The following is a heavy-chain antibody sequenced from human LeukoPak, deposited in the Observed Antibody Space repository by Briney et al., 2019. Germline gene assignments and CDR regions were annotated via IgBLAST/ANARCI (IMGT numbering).Heavy chain of an antibody. V-gene: IGHV3-21*01. D-gene: IGHD3-9*01. Sequence: GGSLRLSCAASGFTFSSYSMNWVRQAPGKGLEWVSSISSSSSYIYYADSVKGRFTISRDNAKNSLYLQMNSLRAEDTAVYYCARDNRFDILTGYYTLNYFDYWGQGTLVTVSS. CDR3: ARDNRFDILTGYYTLNYFDY. CDR1: GFTFSSYS. J-gene: IGHJ4*02. CDR2: ISSSSSYI.